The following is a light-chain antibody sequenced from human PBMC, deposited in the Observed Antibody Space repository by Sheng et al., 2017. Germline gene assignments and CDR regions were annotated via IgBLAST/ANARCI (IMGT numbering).Light chain of an antibody. CDR2: AAS. CDR3: QQSYSSLMYT. V-gene: IGKV1-39*01. J-gene: IGKJ2*01. Sequence: DIQMTQSPSSLSASIGDRVTITCRASRNINSYLNWYQQKPGKAPQLLIYAASTLQSGVPSRFSGSGSGTDFTLTISSLQPXDFATYYCQQSYSSLMYTFGQGTKL. CDR1: RNINSY.